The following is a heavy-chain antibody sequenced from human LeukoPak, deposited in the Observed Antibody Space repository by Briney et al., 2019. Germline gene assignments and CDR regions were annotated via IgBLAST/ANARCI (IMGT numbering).Heavy chain of an antibody. Sequence: GGSLRLSCAASGFTFSSYWMHWVRQAPGKGLVWVSRINTDGNSATYADSVKGRFTISRDNAKNTLYLQMNSLRAEDTAVYYCARAYSSTWYYFDYWGQGALVTVSS. D-gene: IGHD6-13*01. CDR3: ARAYSSTWYYFDY. CDR1: GFTFSSYW. V-gene: IGHV3-74*01. CDR2: INTDGNSA. J-gene: IGHJ4*02.